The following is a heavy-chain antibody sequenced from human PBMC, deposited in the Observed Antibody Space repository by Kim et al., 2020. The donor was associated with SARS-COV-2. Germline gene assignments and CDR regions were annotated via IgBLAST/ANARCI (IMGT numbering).Heavy chain of an antibody. CDR3: TTESSGWYVPIDY. Sequence: GGSLRLSCAASGFTFSNAWMSWVRQAPGKGLEWVGRIKSKTDGGTTDYAAPVKGRFTISRDDSKNTLYLQMNSLKTEDTAVYYCTTESSGWYVPIDYWGQGTLVTVSS. D-gene: IGHD6-19*01. J-gene: IGHJ4*02. CDR2: IKSKTDGGTT. V-gene: IGHV3-15*01. CDR1: GFTFSNAW.